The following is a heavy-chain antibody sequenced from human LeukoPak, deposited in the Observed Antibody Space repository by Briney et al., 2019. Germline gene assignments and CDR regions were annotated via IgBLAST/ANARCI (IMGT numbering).Heavy chain of an antibody. CDR2: IYYSGST. CDR1: GGSISSSSYY. CDR3: ARSQIAAAVVY. D-gene: IGHD6-13*01. J-gene: IGHJ4*02. V-gene: IGHV4-39*01. Sequence: SETLSLTCTVSGGSISSSSYYWSWIRQPPGKGLEWIGSIYYSGSTYYNPSLKSRVTISVDTSKNQFSLKLSSVTAADTAVYYCARSQIAAAVVYWGQGTLVTVSS.